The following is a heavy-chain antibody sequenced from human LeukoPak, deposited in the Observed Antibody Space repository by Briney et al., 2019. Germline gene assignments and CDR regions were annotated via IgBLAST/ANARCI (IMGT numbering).Heavy chain of an antibody. CDR1: GYSFTGYY. CDR2: INPSGGST. V-gene: IGHV1-46*01. Sequence: ASVKLSCKASGYSFTGYYMHWVRQAPGQGLEWMGIINPSGGSTSYAQKFQGRVTMTRDMSTSTVYMELSSLRSEDTAVYYCARGDYYYYMDVWGKGTTVTVSS. CDR3: ARGDYYYYMDV. J-gene: IGHJ6*03.